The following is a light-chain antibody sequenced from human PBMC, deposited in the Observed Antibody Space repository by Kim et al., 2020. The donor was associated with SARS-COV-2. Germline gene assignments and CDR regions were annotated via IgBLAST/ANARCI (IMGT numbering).Light chain of an antibody. CDR2: GAS. CDR3: QQYNNWPLS. J-gene: IGKJ4*01. CDR1: QSVGSN. V-gene: IGKV3-15*01. Sequence: VSPGERVILSWRASQSVGSNLAWYQQKPGQVPRLLIYGASIGATGVPAGFSGSGSGTEFTLTISSLQSEDFAVYYCQQYNNWPLSFGGGTKVDIK.